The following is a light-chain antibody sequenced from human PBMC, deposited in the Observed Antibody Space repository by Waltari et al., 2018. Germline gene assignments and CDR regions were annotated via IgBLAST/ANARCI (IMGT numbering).Light chain of an antibody. J-gene: IGKJ2*01. V-gene: IGKV3-20*01. Sequence: DIVLTQSPGTLSLSRGKRATLSCTASQGLSSSYLAWYQQRPGKAPSLLIYGASSSATGIPDRFSGSGSGTDFTLTSTSLEPEDFAGYSCQQYGSSPPTFGQGTKLEIK. CDR3: QQYGSSPPT. CDR2: GAS. CDR1: QGLSSSY.